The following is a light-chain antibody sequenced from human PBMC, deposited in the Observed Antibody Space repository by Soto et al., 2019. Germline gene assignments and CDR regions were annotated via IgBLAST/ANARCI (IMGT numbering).Light chain of an antibody. CDR1: SSDVGGYNY. V-gene: IGLV2-8*01. J-gene: IGLJ2*01. Sequence: QSVLTRPPSASGSPGQSVAISCSGTSSDVGGYNYVSWYQQHPGKAPKLMIYDVNKRPSGVPDRFSGSKSGNTASLTVSGLQAEDEADYYCISYAGSNKPAFGGGTKLTVL. CDR3: ISYAGSNKPA. CDR2: DVN.